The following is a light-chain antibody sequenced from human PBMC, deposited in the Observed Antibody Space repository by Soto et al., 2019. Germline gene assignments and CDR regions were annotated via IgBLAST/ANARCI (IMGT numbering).Light chain of an antibody. Sequence: EIVLTQSPGTLPLSPGETATLSCRASQSVSSSSLAWYQQKPGQAPRLLIYGASIRVTGIPYRFSGRGSGTHFTLTVSRLEPEDFTVYYCQQYGSSLRTFGQGTKWEV. J-gene: IGKJ1*01. V-gene: IGKV3-20*01. CDR3: QQYGSSLRT. CDR1: QSVSSSS. CDR2: GAS.